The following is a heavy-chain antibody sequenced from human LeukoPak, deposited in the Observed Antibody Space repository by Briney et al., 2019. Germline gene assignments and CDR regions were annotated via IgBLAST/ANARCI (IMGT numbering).Heavy chain of an antibody. CDR3: AKDRDTSGWRYFDY. Sequence: GGSLRLSCAASGFTFSNYGMHWVRQAPGKGLEWVAVISYDGSNTYYADSVKGRFTISRDNSKNTLYLQMSSLRTEDTALFYCAKDRDTSGWRYFDYWGQGTLVTVSS. D-gene: IGHD6-19*01. V-gene: IGHV3-30*18. CDR2: ISYDGSNT. J-gene: IGHJ4*02. CDR1: GFTFSNYG.